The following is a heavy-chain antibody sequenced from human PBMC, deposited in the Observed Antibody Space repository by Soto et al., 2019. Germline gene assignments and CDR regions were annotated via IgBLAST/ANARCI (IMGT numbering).Heavy chain of an antibody. J-gene: IGHJ6*02. D-gene: IGHD6-19*01. Sequence: PGGSLRLSCAASGFTFSSYSMNWVRQAPGKGLEWVSSISSSSSYIYYADSVKGRFTISRDNAKNSLYLQMNSLRAEDTAVYYCARVSIAVAGTSEYYGMDVWGQGTTVTVSS. CDR3: ARVSIAVAGTSEYYGMDV. CDR1: GFTFSSYS. CDR2: ISSSSSYI. V-gene: IGHV3-21*01.